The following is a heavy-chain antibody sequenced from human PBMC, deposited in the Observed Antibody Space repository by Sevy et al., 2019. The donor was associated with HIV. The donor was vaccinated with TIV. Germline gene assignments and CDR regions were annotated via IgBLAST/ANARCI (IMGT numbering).Heavy chain of an antibody. CDR1: GFTFSSYT. V-gene: IGHV3-48*01. J-gene: IGHJ6*02. CDR2: ISSSSSTI. CDR3: ARNMGYYDSSGYSWGLAGYYYGMDV. Sequence: GESLKISCAASGFTFSSYTMNWVRQAPGKGLEWVSYISSSSSTIYYADSVKGRFTISRDNAKNSRYLQMNSLRAEDTAVYYCARNMGYYDSSGYSWGLAGYYYGMDVWGQGTTVTVSS. D-gene: IGHD3-22*01.